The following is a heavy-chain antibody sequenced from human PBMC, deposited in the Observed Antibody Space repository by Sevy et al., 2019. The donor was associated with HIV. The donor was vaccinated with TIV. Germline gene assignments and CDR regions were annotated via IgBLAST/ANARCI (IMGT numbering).Heavy chain of an antibody. CDR3: ARDLEFYDYGDYGPAFMPDY. CDR2: IWFDGSNT. CDR1: GFTFSTYG. J-gene: IGHJ4*02. V-gene: IGHV3-33*01. Sequence: GGALRLSCAASGFTFSTYGMHWVRQAPGKGLEWVAVIWFDGSNTYYADSVKGRFTISRDIAKNTLHFQMNSLRAEATAVYYCARDLEFYDYGDYGPAFMPDYWGQGTLVTVSS. D-gene: IGHD3-16*01.